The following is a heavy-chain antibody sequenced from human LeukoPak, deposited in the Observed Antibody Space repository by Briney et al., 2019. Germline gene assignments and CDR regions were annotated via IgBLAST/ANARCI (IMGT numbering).Heavy chain of an antibody. CDR2: IYYSGST. D-gene: IGHD1-14*01. CDR3: ASFRTGFFDY. Sequence: PSETLSLTCTVSGDSISSSNYYWGWIRQPPGKGLEWIGSIYYSGSTYYNPSLKSRVTISVDTSKNQFSLKLSSVTAADTAVYYCASFRTGFFDYWGQGTLVTVSS. CDR1: GDSISSSNYY. V-gene: IGHV4-39*01. J-gene: IGHJ4*02.